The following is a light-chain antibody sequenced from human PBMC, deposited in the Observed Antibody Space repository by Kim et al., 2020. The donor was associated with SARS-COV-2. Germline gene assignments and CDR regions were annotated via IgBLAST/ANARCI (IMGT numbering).Light chain of an antibody. CDR3: QQYSYWPRS. V-gene: IGKV3-15*01. J-gene: IGKJ2*03. CDR2: GVS. Sequence: SVSPRERAIVSCRASESVSDNLAWYHQKPGQSPSLLIYGVSTRAAGVPARFSGSGSGTEFTLSISSLQFEDFGVYYCQQYSYWPRSFGQGTKLEI. CDR1: ESVSDN.